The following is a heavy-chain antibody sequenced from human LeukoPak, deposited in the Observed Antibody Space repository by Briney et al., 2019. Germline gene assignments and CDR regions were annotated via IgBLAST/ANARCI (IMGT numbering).Heavy chain of an antibody. CDR1: GFTFSSYG. D-gene: IGHD3-22*01. J-gene: IGHJ6*03. Sequence: GRSLRLSCAASGFTFSSYGMHWVRQAPGKGLEWVAFIRFDGSNKYYADSVKGRFTVSRDSSKNTLYLQMNSLRAEDTAVYYCAKGKDSYFYMDVWGKGTTVTISS. CDR3: AKGKDSYFYMDV. CDR2: IRFDGSNK. V-gene: IGHV3-30*02.